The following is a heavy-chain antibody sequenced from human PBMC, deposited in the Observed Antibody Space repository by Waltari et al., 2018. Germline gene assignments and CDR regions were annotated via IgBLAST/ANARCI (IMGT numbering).Heavy chain of an antibody. V-gene: IGHV4-39*01. J-gene: IGHJ3*01. CDR3: ATYIGASVGTAAFDV. CDR2: MSYSGAT. D-gene: IGHD5-12*01. CDR1: GVSLTSTSRY. Sequence: QLQLQELGPGLVKPSETLSLTCRVSGVSLTSTSRYWGWIRQPPGQGLEGIGTMSYSGATYSSPSLKSRVTISRDTSKNQLSLKLGSVTAADTAVYYCATYIGASVGTAAFDVWGQGTMVTVSS.